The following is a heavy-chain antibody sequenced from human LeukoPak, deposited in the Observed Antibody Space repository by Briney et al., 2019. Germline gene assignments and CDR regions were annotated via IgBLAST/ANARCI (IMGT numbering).Heavy chain of an antibody. CDR1: GFTFSSYW. D-gene: IGHD3-9*01. CDR2: INSDGSST. Sequence: PGGSLRLSCAASGFTFSSYWMHWVRQAPGKGLVWDSRINSDGSSTSYADSVKGRFTISRDNAKNTLYLQMNSLRAEDTAVYYCARGGGQYYDILTGYLETSNWFDPWGQGTLVTVSS. V-gene: IGHV3-74*01. CDR3: ARGGGQYYDILTGYLETSNWFDP. J-gene: IGHJ5*02.